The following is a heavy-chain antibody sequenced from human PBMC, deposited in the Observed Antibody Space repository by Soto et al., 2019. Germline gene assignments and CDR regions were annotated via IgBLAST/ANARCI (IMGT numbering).Heavy chain of an antibody. D-gene: IGHD6-19*01. CDR2: INHSGST. Sequence: PSETLCLTCAVYGEPFSGYDGSWIRQPPGKGLEWIGEINHSGSTNYNPSLKSRVTISVDTSKNQFSLKLSSVTAADTAVYYCARGGEQWLSTFDYWGQGTLVTVSS. CDR1: GEPFSGYD. V-gene: IGHV4-34*01. CDR3: ARGGEQWLSTFDY. J-gene: IGHJ4*02.